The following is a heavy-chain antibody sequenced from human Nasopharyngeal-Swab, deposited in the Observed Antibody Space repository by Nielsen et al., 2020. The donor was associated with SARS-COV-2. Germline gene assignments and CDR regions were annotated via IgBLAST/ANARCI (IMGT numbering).Heavy chain of an antibody. CDR3: AKDGPEGITFGGVIVDEAGNYGMDV. Sequence: GGSLRLSCAASGFTFSSYDMHWVRQATGKGLEWVSAIGTAGDTYYPGSVKGRFTISRENSKNTLYLQMNSLRAEDTAVYYCAKDGPEGITFGGVIVDEAGNYGMDVWGQGTTVTVSS. CDR1: GFTFSSYD. J-gene: IGHJ6*02. D-gene: IGHD3-16*02. V-gene: IGHV3-13*01. CDR2: IGTAGDT.